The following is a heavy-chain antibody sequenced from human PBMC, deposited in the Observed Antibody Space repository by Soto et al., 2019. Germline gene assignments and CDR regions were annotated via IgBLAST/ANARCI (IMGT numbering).Heavy chain of an antibody. CDR3: ARAPVEKYQLPGAWFDP. CDR2: IKQDGSEK. Sequence: PGGSLRLSCAASGFTFSSYWMSWVRQAPGKGLEWVANIKQDGSEKYYVDSVKGRFTISRDNAKNSLYLQMNSLRAEDTAVYYCARAPVEKYQLPGAWFDPWGQGTLVTVSS. J-gene: IGHJ5*02. D-gene: IGHD2-2*01. V-gene: IGHV3-7*05. CDR1: GFTFSSYW.